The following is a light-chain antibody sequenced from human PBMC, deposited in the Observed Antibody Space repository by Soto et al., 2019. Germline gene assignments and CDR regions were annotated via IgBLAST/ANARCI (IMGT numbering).Light chain of an antibody. CDR1: QSVSISY. V-gene: IGKV3-20*01. CDR2: GAS. J-gene: IGKJ4*01. Sequence: EIVLTQSPGTLSLSPGERATLSYSASQSVSISYLAWYQQKPGRAPRLLIYGASSRATGIPDRFSGSGSGTDFTLTISRLEPEDFAVYYCQQYDAWPLTFGGGTKVDI. CDR3: QQYDAWPLT.